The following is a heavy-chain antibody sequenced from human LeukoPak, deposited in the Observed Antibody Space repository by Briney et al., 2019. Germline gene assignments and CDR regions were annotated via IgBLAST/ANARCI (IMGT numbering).Heavy chain of an antibody. Sequence: SETLSLTCTVSGGSISSYYWSWIRQPPGKGLEWIGYIYYSGSTNYNPSLQSRVTITVDTSKNQFSLKLSSVTAADTAVYYCARATYSSGWSTSDYWGQRTLVTVSS. J-gene: IGHJ4*02. CDR2: IYYSGST. CDR3: ARATYSSGWSTSDY. D-gene: IGHD6-19*01. V-gene: IGHV4-59*01. CDR1: GGSISSYY.